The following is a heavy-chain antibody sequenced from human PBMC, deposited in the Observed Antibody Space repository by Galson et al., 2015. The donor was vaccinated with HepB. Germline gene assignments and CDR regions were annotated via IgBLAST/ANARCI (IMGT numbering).Heavy chain of an antibody. J-gene: IGHJ4*02. Sequence: SVRLSCAASGVTFSSYSMRWLRQAPGQGLEWVPAISGSSSYIDYIDSLKGRFSISRDNAKSSLYLQMNSLRAEDTAVYYCAMDYDFWTAYNKGCATYWAQGTLVTVSS. V-gene: IGHV3-21*01. CDR3: AMDYDFWTAYNKGCATY. CDR1: GVTFSSYS. D-gene: IGHD3-3*01. CDR2: ISGSSSYI.